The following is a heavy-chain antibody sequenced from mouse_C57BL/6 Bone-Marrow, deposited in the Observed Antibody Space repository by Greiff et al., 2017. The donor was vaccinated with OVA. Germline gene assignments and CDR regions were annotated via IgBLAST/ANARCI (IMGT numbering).Heavy chain of an antibody. CDR2: IDPSDSYT. CDR3: AREGDYYSNYGYLDV. V-gene: IGHV1-69*01. Sequence: QVQLQQPGAELVMPGASVKLSCKASGYTFTSYWMHWVKQRPGQGLEWIGEIDPSDSYTNYNQKFKGKSTLTVDKSTSTAYMQLSSLTSEDSAVYYCAREGDYYSNYGYLDVWGKGTTVTVSS. CDR1: GYTFTSYW. D-gene: IGHD2-5*01. J-gene: IGHJ1*03.